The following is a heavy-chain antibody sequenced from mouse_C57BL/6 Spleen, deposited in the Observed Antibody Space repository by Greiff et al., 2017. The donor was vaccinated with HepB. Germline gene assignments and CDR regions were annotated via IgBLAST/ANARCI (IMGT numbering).Heavy chain of an antibody. Sequence: QVQLQQPGAELVRPGTSVKLSCKASGYTFTSYWMHWVKQRPGQGLEWIGVIDPSDSYTNYNQKFKGKATLTVDTSSSTAYMQLSSLTSEDSAVYYCARRALYYGSSYYARDYWGQGTSVTVSS. CDR1: GYTFTSYW. D-gene: IGHD1-1*01. V-gene: IGHV1-59*01. CDR3: ARRALYYGSSYYARDY. CDR2: IDPSDSYT. J-gene: IGHJ4*01.